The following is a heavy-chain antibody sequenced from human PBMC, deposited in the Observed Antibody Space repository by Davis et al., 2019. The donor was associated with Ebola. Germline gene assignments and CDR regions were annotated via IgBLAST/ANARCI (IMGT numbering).Heavy chain of an antibody. J-gene: IGHJ4*02. CDR2: ISPYNGNT. Sequence: ASVKVSCKASGYTFTSYGITWVRQAPGQGLEWMGWISPYNGNTDSAQKFQGRVTMTTDTSTSTAYMELRSLRSDDTAVYYCARGRYPTSSLDYWGQGTLVTVSS. V-gene: IGHV1-18*01. CDR1: GYTFTSYG. CDR3: ARGRYPTSSLDY. D-gene: IGHD6-6*01.